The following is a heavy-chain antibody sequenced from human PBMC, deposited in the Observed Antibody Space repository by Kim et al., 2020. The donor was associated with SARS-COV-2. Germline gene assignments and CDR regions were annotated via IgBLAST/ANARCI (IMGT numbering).Heavy chain of an antibody. J-gene: IGHJ6*02. CDR2: FDPEDGET. CDR3: ATDLGYNWNDGVLTADYYYGMDV. CDR1: GYTLTELS. Sequence: ASVKVSCKVSGYTLTELSMHWVRQAPGKGLEWMGGFDPEDGETIYAQKFQGRVTMTEDTSTDTAYMELSSLRSEDTAVYYCATDLGYNWNDGVLTADYYYGMDVWGQGTTVTVSS. D-gene: IGHD1-20*01. V-gene: IGHV1-24*01.